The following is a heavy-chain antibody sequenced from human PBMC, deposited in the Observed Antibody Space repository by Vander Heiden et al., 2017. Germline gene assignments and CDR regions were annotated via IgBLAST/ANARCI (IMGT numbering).Heavy chain of an antibody. CDR1: GATFRHYW. V-gene: IGHV5-10-1*03. Sequence: EVHLVPSGAEVNNPADSPKLSCQGSGATFRHYWINWVSQKPGKGLEWLGRIDPSDSYTNYSPYFQGHVTSSVDNSISTAYLQWGSLKASDSGMDFCARLSANYYGTDWHFDLWGSGTLVTVSS. CDR3: ARLSANYYGTDWHFDL. CDR2: IDPSDSYT. D-gene: IGHD1-26*01. J-gene: IGHJ2*01.